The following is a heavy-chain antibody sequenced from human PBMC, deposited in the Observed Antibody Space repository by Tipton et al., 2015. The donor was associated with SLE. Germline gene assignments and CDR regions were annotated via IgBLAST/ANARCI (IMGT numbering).Heavy chain of an antibody. CDR3: ATITLYSPASFDI. CDR2: ISYSGNAYYT. Sequence: TLSLTCSVSGGSINNDGDYWSWIRQYPGKNLEWIGYISYSGNAYYTHYNPSLKSRVTISIDTSQNQFSLELNSVTAADTAVYYCATITLYSPASFDIWGQGTLVTVSS. CDR1: GGSINNDGDY. V-gene: IGHV4-31*03. D-gene: IGHD1-14*01. J-gene: IGHJ3*02.